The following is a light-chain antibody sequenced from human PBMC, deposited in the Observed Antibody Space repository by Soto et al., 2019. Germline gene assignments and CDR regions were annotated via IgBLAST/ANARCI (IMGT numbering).Light chain of an antibody. CDR1: QSVRSSY. Sequence: EIVLTQSPGTLSLSPGERATLSCRASQSVRSSYLAWYQQKPGQAPRLLIYGASSRATGIPDRFSSSGSGTDFTLTISRLEPEDFAVYYCQQRHMWPITFGQGTRLEIK. CDR3: QQRHMWPIT. CDR2: GAS. J-gene: IGKJ5*01. V-gene: IGKV3D-20*02.